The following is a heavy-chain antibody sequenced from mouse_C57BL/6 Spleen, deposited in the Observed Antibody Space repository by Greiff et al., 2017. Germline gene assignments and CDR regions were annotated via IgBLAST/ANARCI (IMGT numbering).Heavy chain of an antibody. CDR3: TSTGVPFDY. CDR2: IDPEDGDT. CDR1: GFNIKDYY. V-gene: IGHV14-1*01. Sequence: VQLQQSGAELVRPGASVKLSCTASGFNIKDYYMHWVKQRPEQGLEWIGRIDPEDGDTEYAPKFQGKATMTADTSSNTPSLQLSSLTSEATAVYYCTSTGVPFDYWGQGTTLTVSS. D-gene: IGHD1-1*01. J-gene: IGHJ2*01.